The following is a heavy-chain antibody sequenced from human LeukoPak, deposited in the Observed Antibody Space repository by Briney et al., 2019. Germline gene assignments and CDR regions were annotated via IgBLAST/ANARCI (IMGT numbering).Heavy chain of an antibody. V-gene: IGHV3-33*01. D-gene: IGHD6-13*01. Sequence: GSLRLFCAASGFTFTTYGMHWVRQAPGKGLEWVALIWHDGSSEYYAESVRGRFSISRDTSKNTVYLQMSSLRAEDTAMYHCARDRLSSSQNNYIDYWGQGTLVTVSS. CDR1: GFTFTTYG. CDR2: IWHDGSSE. J-gene: IGHJ4*02. CDR3: ARDRLSSSQNNYIDY.